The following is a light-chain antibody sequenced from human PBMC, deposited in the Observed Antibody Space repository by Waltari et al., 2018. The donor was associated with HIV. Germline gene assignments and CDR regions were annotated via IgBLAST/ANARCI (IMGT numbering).Light chain of an antibody. J-gene: IGLJ3*02. CDR1: SSDVGLYDL. CDR2: VVS. CDR3: SSYTVGGTLV. V-gene: IGLV2-14*01. Sequence: QSALTQPASVSGSPGQSIPLSCTVTSSDVGLYDLVSWYRQQPGTAPQLLMYVVSNRPSGISSRFFGFKSARQTAALTISGLQAEDEGDYYCSSYTVGGTLVFGGGTKLTVL.